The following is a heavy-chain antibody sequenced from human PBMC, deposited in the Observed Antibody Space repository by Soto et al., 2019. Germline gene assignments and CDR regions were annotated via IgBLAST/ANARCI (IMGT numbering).Heavy chain of an antibody. D-gene: IGHD3-22*01. CDR2: NNPSGGST. V-gene: IGHV1-46*01. CDR1: GYTFTSYY. CDR3: ARECYYDRSGYAEEAFDI. J-gene: IGHJ3*02. Sequence: GASVKVSCKASGYTFTSYYMHWVRQAPGQGLEWMGINNPSGGSTSYGQKFQGRVTMTRDTSTSTVYMELSSLRSEDTAVYYCARECYYDRSGYAEEAFDIWGQGTMVTVSS.